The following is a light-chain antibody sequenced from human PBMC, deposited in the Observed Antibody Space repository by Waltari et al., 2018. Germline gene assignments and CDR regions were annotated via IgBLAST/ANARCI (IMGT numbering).Light chain of an antibody. V-gene: IGKV4-1*01. J-gene: IGKJ1*01. Sequence: AMTQSPDTLVQLQGERAPSLSKSGQAVFFNSNNKSYLAWYQQKPGQPPKLLIYWASTRETGVPDRFSGSGSGTDFVLTISSLQAEDVAIYYCQQVYHNPGTFGQGTKVEIK. CDR3: QQVYHNPGT. CDR2: WAS. CDR1: QAVFFNSNNKSY.